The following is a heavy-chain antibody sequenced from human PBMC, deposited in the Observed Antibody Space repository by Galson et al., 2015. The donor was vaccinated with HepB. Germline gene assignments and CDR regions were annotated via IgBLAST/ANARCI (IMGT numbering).Heavy chain of an antibody. Sequence: SCKASGYTFTSYAMHWVRQAPGQRLEWMGWINAGNGNTKYSQKFQGRVTITRDTSASTAYMELSSLRSEDTAVYYCARVVQIRRRGFYYFDYWGQGTLVTVSS. D-gene: IGHD3-3*02. CDR3: ARVVQIRRRGFYYFDY. CDR1: GYTFTSYA. V-gene: IGHV1-3*01. CDR2: INAGNGNT. J-gene: IGHJ4*02.